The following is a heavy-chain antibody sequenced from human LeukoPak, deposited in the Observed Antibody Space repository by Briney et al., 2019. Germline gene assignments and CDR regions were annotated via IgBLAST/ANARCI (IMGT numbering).Heavy chain of an antibody. CDR3: AAGRAYFDY. CDR2: INHSGST. Sequence: SETLSLTCAVYGGSFSGYYWSWIRQPPGKGLEWIGEINHSGSTNYNPSLKSRVTISVDTSKNQFSLKLSSVTAADTAVCYCAAGRAYFDYWGQGTLVTVSS. D-gene: IGHD3-10*01. CDR1: GGSFSGYY. V-gene: IGHV4-34*01. J-gene: IGHJ4*02.